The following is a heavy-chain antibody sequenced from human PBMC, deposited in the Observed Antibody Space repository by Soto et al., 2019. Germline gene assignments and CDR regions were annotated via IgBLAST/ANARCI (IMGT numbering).Heavy chain of an antibody. V-gene: IGHV1-2*04. CDR2: INPNSGGT. J-gene: IGHJ6*02. Sequence: ASVKVSCKASGYTFTGYYMHWVRQAPGQGLEWMGWINPNSGGTNYAQKFQGWVTMTRDTSTSTAYMELRSLRSNDTAIYYCAMVDVYVTPSPQDVWGQGTTVTVSS. CDR1: GYTFTGYY. D-gene: IGHD3-16*01. CDR3: AMVDVYVTPSPQDV.